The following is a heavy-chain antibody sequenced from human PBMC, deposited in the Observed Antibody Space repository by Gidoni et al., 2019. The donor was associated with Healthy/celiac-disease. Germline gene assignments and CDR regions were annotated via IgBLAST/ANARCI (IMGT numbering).Heavy chain of an antibody. CDR1: GFTFSSYS. J-gene: IGHJ4*02. CDR3: ARAPVVLVVPAASRGDHGGSDY. Sequence: EVQLVESGGGLVKPGGSLRLSCAASGFTFSSYSMNWVRQAPGKGLEWVSSISSSSSYIYYADSVKGRFTISRDNAKNSLYLQMNSLRAEDTAVYYCARAPVVLVVPAASRGDHGGSDYWGQGTLVTVSS. CDR2: ISSSSSYI. D-gene: IGHD2-2*01. V-gene: IGHV3-21*01.